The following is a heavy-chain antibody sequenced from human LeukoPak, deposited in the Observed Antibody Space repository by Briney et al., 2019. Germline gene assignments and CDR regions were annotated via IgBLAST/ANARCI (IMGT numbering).Heavy chain of an antibody. CDR3: ARDPYDYVWGSYRFNDY. CDR2: IYHSGST. J-gene: IGHJ4*02. D-gene: IGHD3-16*02. CDR1: GYSISSGYY. Sequence: SETLSLTCTVSGYSISSGYYWGWIRQPPGKGLEWIGSIYHSGSTYYNPSLKSRVTISVDTSKNQFSLKLSSVTAADTAVYYCARDPYDYVWGSYRFNDYWGQGTLVTVSS. V-gene: IGHV4-38-2*02.